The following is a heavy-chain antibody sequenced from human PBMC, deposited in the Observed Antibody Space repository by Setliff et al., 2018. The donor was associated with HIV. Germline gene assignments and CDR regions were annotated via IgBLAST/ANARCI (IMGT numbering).Heavy chain of an antibody. J-gene: IGHJ6*02. CDR1: GGTFSSYA. V-gene: IGHV1-69*05. D-gene: IGHD6-19*01. Sequence: ASVKVSCKASGGTFSSYAISWVRQAPGQGLEWMGGIIPIFGTANYAQKFQGRVTITTDESTSTAYMELSSLRSEDTAVYYCARLGSGWSDSYYYAMDVWGQGTTVTVSS. CDR3: ARLGSGWSDSYYYAMDV. CDR2: IIPIFGTA.